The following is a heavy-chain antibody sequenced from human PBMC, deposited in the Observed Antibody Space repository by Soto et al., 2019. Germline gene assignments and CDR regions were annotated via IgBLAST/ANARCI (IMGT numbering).Heavy chain of an antibody. V-gene: IGHV4-34*01. J-gene: IGHJ4*02. CDR1: GGSFSGYY. Sequence: SETLSLTCAVYGGSFSGYYWSWIRQPPGKGLEWIGEINHSGSTNYNPSLKSRVTISVDTSKNQFSLKLSSVTAADTAVYYCARAYSSSWYYFDYWGQGTLVTVSS. D-gene: IGHD6-13*01. CDR3: ARAYSSSWYYFDY. CDR2: INHSGST.